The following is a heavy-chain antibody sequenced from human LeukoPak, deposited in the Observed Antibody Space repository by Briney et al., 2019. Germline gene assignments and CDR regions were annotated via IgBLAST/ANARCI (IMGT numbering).Heavy chain of an antibody. V-gene: IGHV4-4*07. J-gene: IGHJ4*02. CDR2: FKTSGST. Sequence: SETLSLTCTVSGGSISSDYWSWIRQTAGNGLEWIGRFKTSGSTNYNPSLKSRVTMSLDTSKNQFSLRLSSVTAADTAVYYCARVTGYVMEDYFDYWGQGTLVTVSS. CDR1: GGSISSDY. D-gene: IGHD6-13*01. CDR3: ARVTGYVMEDYFDY.